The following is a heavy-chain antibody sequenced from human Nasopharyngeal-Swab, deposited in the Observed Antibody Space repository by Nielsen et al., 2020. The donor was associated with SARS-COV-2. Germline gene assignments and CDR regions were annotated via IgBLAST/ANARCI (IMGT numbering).Heavy chain of an antibody. Sequence: WIRPRPGQGLEWIGPIYSSGSTYYNPSLKSRVTISVDTSKNQFSLKMSSVTAADTAVYYCASYPLTFGGVWGSDAFDIWGQGTMVTVSS. J-gene: IGHJ3*02. CDR2: IYSSGST. V-gene: IGHV4-39*01. CDR3: ASYPLTFGGVWGSDAFDI. D-gene: IGHD3-16*01.